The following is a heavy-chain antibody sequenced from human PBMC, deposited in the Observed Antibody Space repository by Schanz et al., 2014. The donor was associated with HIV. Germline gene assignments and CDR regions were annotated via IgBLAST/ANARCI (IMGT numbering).Heavy chain of an antibody. J-gene: IGHJ4*01. Sequence: EVQLVESGGGLVQPGGSLRLPCAASGSTFSSYWMHWVRQAPGKGLVWVSRINSDGSSTNYADSVKGRLTISRDNAKNTLYLQMNSLRVEDTAVYYCVRDAAGRFSDRSPGYWGQGTLVIVSS. D-gene: IGHD2-15*01. CDR2: INSDGSST. V-gene: IGHV3-74*01. CDR3: VRDAAGRFSDRSPGY. CDR1: GSTFSSYW.